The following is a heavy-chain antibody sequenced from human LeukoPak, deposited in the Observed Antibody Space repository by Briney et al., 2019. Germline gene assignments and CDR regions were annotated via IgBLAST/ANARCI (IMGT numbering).Heavy chain of an antibody. V-gene: IGHV4-59*08. CDR1: GGSISTYY. CDR3: ATYSNYDRCLDY. Sequence: SETLSLICTVSGGSISTYYWSWIRQPPGKGLEWIGYIYYNGITDYNPSLKSRVTISVDTSKNQFSLNLSSVTAADTALYYCATYSNYDRCLDYWGQGTLVTVSS. CDR2: IYYNGIT. J-gene: IGHJ4*02. D-gene: IGHD4-11*01.